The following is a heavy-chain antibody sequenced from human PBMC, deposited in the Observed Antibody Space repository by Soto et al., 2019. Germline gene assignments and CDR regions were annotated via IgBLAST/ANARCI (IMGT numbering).Heavy chain of an antibody. CDR3: ARAKGPTMLVVVLTQHDALDI. D-gene: IGHD3-22*01. J-gene: IGHJ3*02. CDR1: GCPFSSYA. V-gene: IGHV1-69*13. CDR2: IIPIFGTA. Sequence: ASVKVSCKPSGCPFSSYAISCERQATGQGLEWMGGIIPIFGTASYAQKFPVRVTIXADESTSTAYIELSSLRSEEPAVYYCARAKGPTMLVVVLTQHDALDIWRQGTMVTVAS.